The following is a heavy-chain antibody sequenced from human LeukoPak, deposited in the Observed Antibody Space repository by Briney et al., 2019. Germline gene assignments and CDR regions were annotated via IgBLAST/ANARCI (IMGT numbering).Heavy chain of an antibody. CDR3: ARLDAFDI. J-gene: IGHJ3*02. V-gene: IGHV4-59*08. CDR2: IYYSGST. CDR1: GGSITSYY. Sequence: PSETLSLACTVSGGSITSYYWTWIRQPPGKGLEWIGSIYYSGSTNYNPSLKSRVTISVDTSKNQFSLKLSSVTAADTAVYYCARLDAFDIWGQGTMVTVSS.